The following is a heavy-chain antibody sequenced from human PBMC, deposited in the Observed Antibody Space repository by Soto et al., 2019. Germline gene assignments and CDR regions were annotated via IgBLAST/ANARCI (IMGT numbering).Heavy chain of an antibody. CDR3: ARHPSAADFDY. D-gene: IGHD6-25*01. CDR1: GGSISSSSYY. CDR2: IYYSGST. Sequence: SETLFLPRTVSGGSISSSSYYWGWIRQPPGKGLEWIGSIYYSGSTYYNPSLTSRVTISVDTSKNQFSLNLSSVTAADTAVYYCARHPSAADFDYWGQGTLVTVSS. V-gene: IGHV4-39*01. J-gene: IGHJ4*02.